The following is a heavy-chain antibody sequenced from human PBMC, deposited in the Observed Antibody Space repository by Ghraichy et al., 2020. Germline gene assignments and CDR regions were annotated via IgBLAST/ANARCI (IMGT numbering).Heavy chain of an antibody. J-gene: IGHJ6*03. V-gene: IGHV4-59*01. Sequence: SETLSLTCTVSGGSISSYYWSWIRQPPGKGLEWIGYIYYSGSTNYNPSLKSRVTISVDTSKNQFSLKLSSVTAADTAVYYCARGARHYDILTGYPMYYYYYMDVWGKGTTVTVSS. D-gene: IGHD3-9*01. CDR3: ARGARHYDILTGYPMYYYYYMDV. CDR2: IYYSGST. CDR1: GGSISSYY.